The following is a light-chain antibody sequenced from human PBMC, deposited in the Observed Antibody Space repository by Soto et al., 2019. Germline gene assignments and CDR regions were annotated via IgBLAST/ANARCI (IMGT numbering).Light chain of an antibody. CDR1: QGISNY. V-gene: IGKV1-27*01. Sequence: DIQMTQSPSSLSASVGDRVTITCRASQGISNYLAWYQQKPGKVPNLLIYAASTLQSGVPSRFSGGGSGTDFSLTSNSVTPEDVSACYCQKYNRAPYSFEQGTRPDIK. CDR3: QKYNRAPYS. CDR2: AAS. J-gene: IGKJ2*03.